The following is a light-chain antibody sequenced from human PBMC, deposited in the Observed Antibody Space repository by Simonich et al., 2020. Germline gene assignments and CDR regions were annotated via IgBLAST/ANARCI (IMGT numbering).Light chain of an antibody. CDR1: QGVSSN. CDR2: GAS. J-gene: IGKJ4*01. Sequence: EIVMTQSQATLSVSPGESATISCRASQGVSSNLAWYQQKPGKVPRLLIYGASTRATGIPVRFSGSESGTEFTLTISSLQSEDFAVYYCQQYNNWPLTFGGGTKVEIK. V-gene: IGKV3-15*01. CDR3: QQYNNWPLT.